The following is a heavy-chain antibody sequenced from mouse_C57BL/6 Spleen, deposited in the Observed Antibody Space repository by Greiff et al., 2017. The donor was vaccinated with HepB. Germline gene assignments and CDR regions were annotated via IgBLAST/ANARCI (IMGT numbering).Heavy chain of an antibody. CDR1: GYAFSSSW. CDR3: ARDGDGYYVGNYFDY. Sequence: VQLQESGPELVKPGASVKISCKASGYAFSSSWMNWVKQRPGKGLEWIGRIYPGDGDTNYNGKFKGKATLTADKSSSTAYMQLSSLTSEDSAVYFCARDGDGYYVGNYFDYWGQGTTLTVSS. V-gene: IGHV1-82*01. D-gene: IGHD2-3*01. CDR2: IYPGDGDT. J-gene: IGHJ2*01.